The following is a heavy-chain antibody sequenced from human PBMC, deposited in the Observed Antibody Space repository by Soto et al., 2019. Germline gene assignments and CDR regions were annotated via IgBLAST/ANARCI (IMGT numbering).Heavy chain of an antibody. D-gene: IGHD6-13*01. Sequence: EVQLVQSGGGLVQPGGSLRLSCAASGFTFSNYWMHWVRQAPGKGLVWVSRINFDESTTTYADSVQCRFTFSRDHAKNTLYLQLNMLRNEDTAIYYGGTGRRIAGHVYHFDDWGQGALVTVSS. CDR2: INFDESTT. V-gene: IGHV3-74*01. CDR3: GTGRRIAGHVYHFDD. J-gene: IGHJ4*02. CDR1: GFTFSNYW.